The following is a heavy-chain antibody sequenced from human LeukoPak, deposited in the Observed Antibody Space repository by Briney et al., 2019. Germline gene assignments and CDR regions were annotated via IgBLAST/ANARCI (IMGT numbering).Heavy chain of an antibody. D-gene: IGHD2-15*01. V-gene: IGHV1-18*01. CDR2: ISVYNGNT. CDR1: GYTFTSYG. J-gene: IGHJ5*02. CDR3: ARDSNCSGGSCYSGWFDP. Sequence: ASVKVSCKASGYTFTSYGISWVRQAPGQGLEWMGWISVYNGNTNYAQKLQGRVTMTTDTSTSTAYMELRSLRSDDTAVYYCARDSNCSGGSCYSGWFDPWGQGTLVTVSS.